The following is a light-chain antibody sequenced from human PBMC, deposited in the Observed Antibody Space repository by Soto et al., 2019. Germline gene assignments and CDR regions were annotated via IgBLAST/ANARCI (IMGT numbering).Light chain of an antibody. CDR3: TSYTSSTPFYV. V-gene: IGLV2-14*01. CDR1: GSDVGGYDY. Sequence: QSVLTQPASVSVSPGQSITISCTGTGSDVGGYDYVSWYQQHPGQAPQLMIYDVYNRPSGVSHRFSGSKSGDTASLTISGLQAEDEADYYCTSYTSSTPFYVFGTGTKVTVL. CDR2: DVY. J-gene: IGLJ1*01.